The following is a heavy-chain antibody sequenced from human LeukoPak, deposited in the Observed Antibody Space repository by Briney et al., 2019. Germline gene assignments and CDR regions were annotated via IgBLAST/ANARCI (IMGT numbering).Heavy chain of an antibody. D-gene: IGHD5-12*01. CDR2: IWYDGSNK. V-gene: IGHV3-33*08. Sequence: PGRSLRLSCAASGITFSNYGLHWVRQAPGKGLEWVAVIWYDGSNKYYADSVKGRFTISRDNSKNTLYLQMNSLRAEDTAVYYCARVPHRGVATIINFDYWGQGTLVTVSS. CDR1: GITFSNYG. CDR3: ARVPHRGVATIINFDY. J-gene: IGHJ4*02.